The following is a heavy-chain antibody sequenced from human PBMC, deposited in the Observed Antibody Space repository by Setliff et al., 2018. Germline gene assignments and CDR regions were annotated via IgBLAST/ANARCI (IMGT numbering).Heavy chain of an antibody. CDR2: ISYDGINK. CDR1: GFTFSNYA. J-gene: IGHJ4*02. D-gene: IGHD3-3*01. V-gene: IGHV3-30*01. CDR3: ARDRPPTKNYNFWSGLHDY. Sequence: HPGGSLRLSCAASGFTFSNYAMHWVRQVPGKGLEWVAVISYDGINKYHADSVKGRFTISRDNSKNTLYLQMTSLRAEDTAVYYCARDRPPTKNYNFWSGLHDYWGQGTLVTVSS.